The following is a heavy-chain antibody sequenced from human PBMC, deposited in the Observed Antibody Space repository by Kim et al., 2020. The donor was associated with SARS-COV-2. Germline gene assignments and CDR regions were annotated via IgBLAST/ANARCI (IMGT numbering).Heavy chain of an antibody. CDR1: GIPFSSYG. D-gene: IGHD3-16*01. CDR3: PPYDPDLFNI. Sequence: GGSLRLSCVASGIPFSSYGMHWVRQAPGKGLEWVAVMSLDGSSSTYPKSVWGRFATSRKNSKKTLYRKMATLRTKDTAMYYCPPYDPDLFNIWGQG. V-gene: IGHV3-30*03. CDR2: MSLDGSSS. J-gene: IGHJ3*02.